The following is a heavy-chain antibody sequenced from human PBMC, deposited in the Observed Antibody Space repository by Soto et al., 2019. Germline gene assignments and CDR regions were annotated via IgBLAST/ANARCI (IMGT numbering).Heavy chain of an antibody. CDR2: IIPIFGTA. V-gene: IGHV1-69*01. J-gene: IGHJ6*02. CDR1: GGTFSSYA. CDR3: ARDAGTPPNYGMDV. Sequence: QVQLVQSGAEVKKPGSSVKVSCKASGGTFSSYAISWVRQAPGQGLEWMGGIIPIFGTANYAQKFQGRVTITADEPTSTAYMELSSPRSEDTAVYYCARDAGTPPNYGMDVWGQGTTVTVSS.